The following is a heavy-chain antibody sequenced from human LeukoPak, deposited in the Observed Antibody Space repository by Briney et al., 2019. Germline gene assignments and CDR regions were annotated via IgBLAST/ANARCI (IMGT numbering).Heavy chain of an antibody. V-gene: IGHV3-21*01. J-gene: IGHJ6*02. CDR1: GFTFSIYA. D-gene: IGHD2-2*01. Sequence: GGSLRLSCAASGFTFSIYAMSWVRQAPGKGLEWVSSISSSSSYIYYADSVKGRFTISRDNAKNSLYLQMNSLRAEDTAVYYCASLGSQYQLSGMDVWGQGTTVTVSS. CDR2: ISSSSSYI. CDR3: ASLGSQYQLSGMDV.